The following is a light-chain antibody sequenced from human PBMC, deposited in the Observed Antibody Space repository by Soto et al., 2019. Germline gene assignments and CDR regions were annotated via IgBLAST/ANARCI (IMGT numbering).Light chain of an antibody. J-gene: IGKJ1*01. Sequence: PGERATLSCRASQRVSSTYLAWYQQKPGQAPRLLIYYASSRATGIPDRFSGSGSGTDFTLTISRLEPEDFAVYYCLQYGNSPTFGPGTKVEIK. CDR2: YAS. CDR1: QRVSSTY. CDR3: LQYGNSPT. V-gene: IGKV3-20*01.